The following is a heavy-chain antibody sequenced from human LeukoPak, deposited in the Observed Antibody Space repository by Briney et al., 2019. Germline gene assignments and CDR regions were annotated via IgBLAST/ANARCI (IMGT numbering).Heavy chain of an antibody. V-gene: IGHV3-23*01. CDR2: ISGSGGST. J-gene: IGHJ4*02. CDR1: GFIFRNYA. CDR3: AKDREVVVVITYYFDY. Sequence: GASLRLSCAASGFIFRNYAMSWVRQAPGKGLEWVSAISGSGGSTYYADSVKGRFTISRDNSKNTLYLQMNGLRAEDTAVYYCAKDREVVVVITYYFDYWGQGTLVTVSS. D-gene: IGHD3-22*01.